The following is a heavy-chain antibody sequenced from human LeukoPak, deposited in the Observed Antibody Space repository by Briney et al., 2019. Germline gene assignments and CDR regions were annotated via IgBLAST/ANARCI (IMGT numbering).Heavy chain of an antibody. D-gene: IGHD5-12*01. J-gene: IGHJ4*02. CDR2: IKWNGGST. V-gene: IGHV3-20*04. CDR3: ARASYSGYDSDY. CDR1: GFTFDDYG. Sequence: GGSLRLSCAASGFTFDDYGMSWVRQAPGKGLEWVSGIKWNGGSTGYADSVKGRFTISRDDAKNSLYLQKNSFRAEDTALYYCARASYSGYDSDYWGQGTLVSVSA.